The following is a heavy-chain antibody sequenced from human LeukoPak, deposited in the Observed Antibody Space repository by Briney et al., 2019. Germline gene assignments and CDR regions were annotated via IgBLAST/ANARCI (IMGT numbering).Heavy chain of an antibody. D-gene: IGHD3-22*01. CDR2: IIPIFGTA. CDR3: ARNPPLDYYDSSGYLGYFDY. J-gene: IGHJ4*02. V-gene: IGHV1-69*13. Sequence: SVKVSCKASGGTFSSYAISWVRQAPGQGLEWMGGIIPIFGTANYAQKFQGRVTITADESTSTAYMELSSLRSEDTAVYYCARNPPLDYYDSSGYLGYFDYWGQGTLVTVSS. CDR1: GGTFSSYA.